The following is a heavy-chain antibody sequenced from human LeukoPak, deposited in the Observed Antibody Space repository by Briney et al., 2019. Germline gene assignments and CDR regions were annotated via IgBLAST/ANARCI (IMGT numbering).Heavy chain of an antibody. V-gene: IGHV3-33*01. J-gene: IGHJ4*02. D-gene: IGHD3-22*01. CDR1: EFSFSSYG. CDR3: ARARNNYDSSGYSALDY. CDR2: LWYDGTNK. Sequence: GGSLRLSCAASEFSFSSYGMHWVRQAPGKGLQWVASLWYDGTNKYHADFVKGRFTISRDNSQSTLYLQMNSLRAEDTAVYFCARARNNYDSSGYSALDYWGRGTLVTVSS.